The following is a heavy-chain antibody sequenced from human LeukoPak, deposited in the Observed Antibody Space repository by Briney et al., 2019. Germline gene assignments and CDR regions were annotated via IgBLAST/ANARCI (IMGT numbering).Heavy chain of an antibody. Sequence: PGGSLRLSCAASGFIFSSYGMHWVRQAPGKGLEWVAFIRYDGSKKYYADSVKGRFTISRDDSKNTLYLQMKNLRAEDTAVYYCAKDGAWLRFDDWGQGILVTVSS. CDR2: IRYDGSKK. V-gene: IGHV3-30*02. D-gene: IGHD5-12*01. CDR3: AKDGAWLRFDD. J-gene: IGHJ4*02. CDR1: GFIFSSYG.